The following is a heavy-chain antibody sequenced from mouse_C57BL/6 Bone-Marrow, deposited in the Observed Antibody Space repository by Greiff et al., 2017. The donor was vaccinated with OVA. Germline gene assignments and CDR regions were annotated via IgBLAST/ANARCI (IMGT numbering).Heavy chain of an antibody. V-gene: IGHV1-18*01. CDR3: ARSPLLRHYAMDY. CDR1: GYTFTDYN. J-gene: IGHJ4*01. Sequence: EVQLQESGPELVKPGASVKIPCKASGYTFTDYNMDWVKQSHGKSLEWIGDINPNNGGTIYNQKFKGKATLTVDKSSSTAYMELRSLTSEDTAVYYCARSPLLRHYAMDYWGQGTSVTVSS. D-gene: IGHD1-2*01. CDR2: INPNNGGT.